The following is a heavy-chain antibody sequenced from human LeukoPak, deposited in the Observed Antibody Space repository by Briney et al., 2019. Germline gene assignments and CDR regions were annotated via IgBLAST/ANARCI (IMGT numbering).Heavy chain of an antibody. CDR1: GFTFTSYA. D-gene: IGHD6-19*01. Sequence: PGGSLRLSCAASGFTFTSYAMIWVRQAPGKGLEWVSAISGSGGSTYYADSAKGRFTISRDNSKNTLYLQMNSLRAEDTAVYYCAKRIIAVAGRHFDYWGQGTLVTVSS. J-gene: IGHJ4*02. CDR3: AKRIIAVAGRHFDY. CDR2: ISGSGGST. V-gene: IGHV3-23*01.